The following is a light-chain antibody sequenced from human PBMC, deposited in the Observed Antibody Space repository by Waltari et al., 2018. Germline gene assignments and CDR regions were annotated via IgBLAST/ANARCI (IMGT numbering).Light chain of an antibody. CDR1: QDISNY. V-gene: IGKV1-33*01. Sequence: DIQMTQSPSSLSASVADRVTIPCQATQDISNYLNWYQQKPGKAPKLLIYDASNLETGVPSRFSGSGSGTDFTFTISSLQPEDIATYYCQQYDNLLITFGQGTRLEIK. CDR2: DAS. J-gene: IGKJ5*01. CDR3: QQYDNLLIT.